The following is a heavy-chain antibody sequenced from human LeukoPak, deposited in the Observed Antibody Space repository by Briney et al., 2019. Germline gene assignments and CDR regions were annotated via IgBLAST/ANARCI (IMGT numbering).Heavy chain of an antibody. Sequence: SETLSLTCTVSGGSISNYYWSWIRQPPGKGLEWLGYIYYSGNTNYNPSLKSRVTISVDTSKNQFSLKLNSVTAADTAVYYCARVRYCSTNRCYDREFDNWGQGTLVTVSS. CDR1: GGSISNYY. V-gene: IGHV4-59*01. D-gene: IGHD2-2*01. J-gene: IGHJ4*02. CDR2: IYYSGNT. CDR3: ARVRYCSTNRCYDREFDN.